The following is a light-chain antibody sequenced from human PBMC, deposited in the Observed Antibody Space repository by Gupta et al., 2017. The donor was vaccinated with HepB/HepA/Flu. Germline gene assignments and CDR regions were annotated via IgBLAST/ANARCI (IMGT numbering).Light chain of an antibody. CDR3: HQYSSSSRT. Sequence: DIVLTQSPGTLSLSPGERATLSCRASQNVSSYYLAWYQQKPGQAPRLLLYGASSRATGIPDRFSGSGSGTDFILIISRLEPEDFAVYYCHQYSSSSRTFGQGTRLEIK. V-gene: IGKV3-20*01. CDR1: QNVSSYY. CDR2: GAS. J-gene: IGKJ5*01.